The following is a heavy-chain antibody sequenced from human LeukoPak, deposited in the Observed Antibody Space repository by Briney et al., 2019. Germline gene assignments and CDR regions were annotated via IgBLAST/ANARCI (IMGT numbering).Heavy chain of an antibody. D-gene: IGHD5-12*01. J-gene: IGHJ4*02. CDR1: GFTFGNAR. CDR3: TTNGYDLDY. CDR2: IKSKTDGGTT. V-gene: IGHV3-15*01. Sequence: PGGALELSCAASGFTFGNARMSWGRPDPGKGLEWVGRIKSKTDGGTTDYAAPVKGRFTISRDDSKNTLYLQMNSLKTEDTAVYYCTTNGYDLDYWGQGTLVTVSS.